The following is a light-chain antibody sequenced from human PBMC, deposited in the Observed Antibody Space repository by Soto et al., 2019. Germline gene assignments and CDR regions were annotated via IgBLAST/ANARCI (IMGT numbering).Light chain of an antibody. CDR1: SSDVGGYHY. CDR3: SSYTSSSTL. Sequence: QSALTQPASVSGSPGQSITISCTGTSSDVGGYHYVSWYQQHPGKAPKLMIYAVTDRPSGVSSRFSGSKSGNTASLTISGLQAEDEADYYCSSYTSSSTLFGTGTKVTVL. CDR2: AVT. V-gene: IGLV2-14*01. J-gene: IGLJ1*01.